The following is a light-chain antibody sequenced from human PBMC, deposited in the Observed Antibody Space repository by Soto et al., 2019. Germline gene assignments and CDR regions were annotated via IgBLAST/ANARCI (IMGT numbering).Light chain of an antibody. Sequence: QSALTQPASVSGSPGQSITISCTGTSSDVSGYNYVSWYQQHPGKAPKVMIYEVSNRPSVVSHRVSGSKSGNTASLTISAEDEADYYCTSSTNNTTRVFGTVTKLTVL. CDR2: EVS. CDR1: SSDVSGYNY. V-gene: IGLV2-14*01. CDR3: TSSTNNTTRV. J-gene: IGLJ1*01.